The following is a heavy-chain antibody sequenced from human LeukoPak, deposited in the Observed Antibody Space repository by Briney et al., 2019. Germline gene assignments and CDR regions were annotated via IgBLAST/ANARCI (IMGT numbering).Heavy chain of an antibody. CDR2: IKQDGSEK. CDR3: ARERQNKDFWSGGDY. V-gene: IGHV3-7*01. J-gene: IGHJ4*02. Sequence: GGSLRLSCAASGFTFSTYWMSWVRQAPGKGLEWVANIKQDGSEKYYVDSVKGRFTISRDNAKNSLYLQMNTLRPEDTAVYYCARERQNKDFWSGGDYWGQGPRSPSPQ. D-gene: IGHD3-3*01. CDR1: GFTFSTYW.